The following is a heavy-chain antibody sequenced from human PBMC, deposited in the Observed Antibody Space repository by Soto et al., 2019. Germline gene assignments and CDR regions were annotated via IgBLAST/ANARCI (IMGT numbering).Heavy chain of an antibody. Sequence: ASVKVSCKASGGTFSSYAISWVRQAPGQGLEWMGGIIPIFGTANYAQKFQGRVTITADESTSTAYMELSSLRSEDTAVYYCARDFEYSSPRGPTSFDPWGQGTLVTVS. J-gene: IGHJ5*02. V-gene: IGHV1-69*13. CDR2: IIPIFGTA. D-gene: IGHD6-6*01. CDR3: ARDFEYSSPRGPTSFDP. CDR1: GGTFSSYA.